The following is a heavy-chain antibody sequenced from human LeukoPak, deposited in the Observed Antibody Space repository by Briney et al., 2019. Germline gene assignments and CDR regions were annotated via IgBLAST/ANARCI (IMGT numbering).Heavy chain of an antibody. CDR3: AGENDLTPNDAFDI. CDR2: ISSGSSYI. CDR1: GFTFSSYS. J-gene: IGHJ3*02. Sequence: PGGSLRLSCAASGFTFSSYSMNWVRHAPGSGLEWVSSISSGSSYIYYADSVKGRFTISRDNAKNSMYLQMNSLRAEDTAVYYCAGENDLTPNDAFDIWGQGTMVTVSS. V-gene: IGHV3-21*01.